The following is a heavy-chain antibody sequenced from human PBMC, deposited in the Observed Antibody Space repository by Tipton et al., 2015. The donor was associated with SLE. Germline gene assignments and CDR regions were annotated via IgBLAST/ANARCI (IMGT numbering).Heavy chain of an antibody. CDR3: ARAGGGDSNWFDP. J-gene: IGHJ5*02. V-gene: IGHV4-34*01. CDR1: RGSFSSYY. CDR2: IYYSGNT. D-gene: IGHD2-21*01. Sequence: TLSLTCAVYRGSFSSYYWGWIRQPPGKGLEWIGNIYYSGNTYYNPSLKSRVTISGDTSKNQVSLRLSSVTAADTAVYYCARAGGGDSNWFDPWGQGTLVTVSS.